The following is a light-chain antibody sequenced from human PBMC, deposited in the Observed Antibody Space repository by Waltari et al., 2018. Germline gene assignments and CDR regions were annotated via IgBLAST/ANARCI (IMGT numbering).Light chain of an antibody. CDR1: ILAKRY. CDR2: KDS. CDR3: YSAADNNRQV. J-gene: IGLJ3*02. V-gene: IGLV3-27*01. Sequence: SYELTQPSSVSVSPGQTARITCSGDILAKRYARWFQQKPGQAPVVVIYKDSERPSGIPERFSGSNSGTTVTLTISGAQVDDEADYYCYSAADNNRQVFGGGTKLTVL.